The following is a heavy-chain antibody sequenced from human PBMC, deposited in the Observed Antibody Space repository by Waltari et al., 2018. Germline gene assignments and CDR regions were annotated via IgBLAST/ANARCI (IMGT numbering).Heavy chain of an antibody. J-gene: IGHJ4*02. V-gene: IGHV3-74*01. CDR3: ARYELGYCSSTSCPAWDY. CDR1: GFPFSSYW. D-gene: IGHD2-2*01. CDR2: INSDGSST. Sequence: EVQLVESGGGLVQPGGSLRLSCAASGFPFSSYWMHWVRQAPGKGLVWVSRINSDGSSTSYADSVKGRFTISRDNAKNTLYLQMNSLRAEDTAVYYCARYELGYCSSTSCPAWDYWGQGTLVTVSS.